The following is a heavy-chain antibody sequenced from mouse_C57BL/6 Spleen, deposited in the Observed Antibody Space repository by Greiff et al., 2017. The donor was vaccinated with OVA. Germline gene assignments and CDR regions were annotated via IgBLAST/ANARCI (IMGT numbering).Heavy chain of an antibody. V-gene: IGHV10-3*01. CDR3: VRGGLYYDYDDFGY. J-gene: IGHJ2*01. D-gene: IGHD2-4*01. Sequence: EVQLQESGGGLVQPKGSLKLSCAASGFTFNTYAMHWVRQAPGKGLEWVARIRSKSSNYATYYADSVKDRFTISRDDSQSMLYLQMNNLKTEDTAMYYCVRGGLYYDYDDFGYWGQGTTLTVSS. CDR1: GFTFNTYA. CDR2: IRSKSSNYAT.